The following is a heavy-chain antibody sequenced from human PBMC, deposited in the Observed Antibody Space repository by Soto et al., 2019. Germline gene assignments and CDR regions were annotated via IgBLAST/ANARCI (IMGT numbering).Heavy chain of an antibody. D-gene: IGHD2-2*01. J-gene: IGHJ3*02. Sequence: SLRLSCAASGFTFSSYSMNWVRQAPGKGLEWVSSISSSSSYIYYADSVKGRFTISRDNAKNSLYLQMNSLRAEDTAVYYCARGSIVVVPAATDAFDIWGQGTMVTVSS. CDR2: ISSSSSYI. CDR3: ARGSIVVVPAATDAFDI. V-gene: IGHV3-21*01. CDR1: GFTFSSYS.